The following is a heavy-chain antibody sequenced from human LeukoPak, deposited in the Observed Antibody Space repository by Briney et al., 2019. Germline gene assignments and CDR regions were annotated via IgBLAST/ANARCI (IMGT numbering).Heavy chain of an antibody. D-gene: IGHD1-1*01. Sequence: GGSLRLSCAASGFTFSGYWMSWVRQAPGKGLEWVANIKQDGSEKYYVDSVKGRFTISRDDSKNTLDLQMNSLRAEDTAVYYCARRSSTFGTGGYLDHWGQGTLVTVSS. CDR3: ARRSSTFGTGGYLDH. CDR2: IKQDGSEK. CDR1: GFTFSGYW. V-gene: IGHV3-7*01. J-gene: IGHJ4*02.